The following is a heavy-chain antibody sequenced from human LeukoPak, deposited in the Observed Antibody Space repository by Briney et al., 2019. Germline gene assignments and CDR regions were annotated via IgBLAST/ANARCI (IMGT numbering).Heavy chain of an antibody. CDR1: GGSISSGGYY. D-gene: IGHD2/OR15-2a*01. J-gene: IGHJ4*02. V-gene: IGHV4-31*03. CDR2: IYYSGST. CDR3: ARNLETTSSRGVLGY. Sequence: SETLSLTCTVSGGSISSGGYYWSWIRQHPGKGLEWIGYIYYSGSTYYNPSLKSRVTISVDTSKNQFSLKLSSVTAADTAVYYCARNLETTSSRGVLGYWGQGTLVTVSS.